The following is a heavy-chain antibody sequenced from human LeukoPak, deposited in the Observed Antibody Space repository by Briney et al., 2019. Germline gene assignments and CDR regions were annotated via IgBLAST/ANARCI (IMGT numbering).Heavy chain of an antibody. CDR1: GFTFSSYG. CDR2: ISYDGSNK. V-gene: IGHV3-30*18. CDR3: AKLLWFGELLAGPFDY. J-gene: IGHJ4*02. Sequence: GGSLRLSCAASGFTFSSYGMHWVRQAPGKGLEWVAVISYDGSNKYYADSVKGRFTISRDNSKNTLYLQMNSLRAEDTAVYYCAKLLWFGELLAGPFDYWGQGTLVTVSS. D-gene: IGHD3-10*01.